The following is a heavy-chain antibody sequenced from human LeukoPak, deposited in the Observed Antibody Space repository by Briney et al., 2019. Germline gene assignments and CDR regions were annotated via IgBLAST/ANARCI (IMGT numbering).Heavy chain of an antibody. D-gene: IGHD2-2*01. CDR1: GFTVSSNY. V-gene: IGHV3-66*01. J-gene: IGHJ6*02. CDR2: IYSGGST. Sequence: GGSLRLSCAASGFTVSSNYRSWVRQAPGKGLEWVSVIYSGGSTYYADSVKGRFTISRDNSKNTLYLQMNSLRAEDTAVYYCARERRRYCSSTSCYRGPYYYYGMDVWGQGTTVTVSS. CDR3: ARERRRYCSSTSCYRGPYYYYGMDV.